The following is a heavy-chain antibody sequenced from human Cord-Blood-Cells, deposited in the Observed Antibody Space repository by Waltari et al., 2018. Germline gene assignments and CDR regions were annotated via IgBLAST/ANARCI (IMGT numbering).Heavy chain of an antibody. CDR3: ARHPDYGDYVSYYFDY. J-gene: IGHJ4*02. CDR2: IYYSGST. CDR1: GGSISSSSYY. Sequence: QLQLQESGPGLVKPSETLSLTCPVSGGSISSSSYYWGWIRQPPGKGLEWIGSIYYSGSTYYNPSLKSRVTISVDTSKNQFSLKLSSVTAADTAVYYCARHPDYGDYVSYYFDYWGQGTLVTVSS. D-gene: IGHD4-17*01. V-gene: IGHV4-39*01.